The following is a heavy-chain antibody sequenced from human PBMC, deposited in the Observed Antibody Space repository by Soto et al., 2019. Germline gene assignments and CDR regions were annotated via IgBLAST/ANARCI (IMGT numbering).Heavy chain of an antibody. CDR3: AKAYDILTGYWPYYYYGMDV. Sequence: GGSLRLSCVASGVTFSDYYMTWIRQAPGKGLEWVSFISSSGSNTYYADSVKGRFTISRDNSKNTLYLQMNSLRAEDTAVYYCAKAYDILTGYWPYYYYGMDVWGQGTTVTVSS. CDR2: ISSSGSNT. D-gene: IGHD3-9*01. J-gene: IGHJ6*02. V-gene: IGHV3-23*01. CDR1: GVTFSDYY.